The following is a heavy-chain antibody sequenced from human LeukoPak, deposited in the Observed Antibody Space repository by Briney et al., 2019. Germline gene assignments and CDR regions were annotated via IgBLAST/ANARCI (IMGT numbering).Heavy chain of an antibody. V-gene: IGHV3-21*01. CDR3: ARVNCSSTSCAMVYYYGMDV. J-gene: IGHJ6*02. CDR1: GFTVSSNY. CDR2: ISSSSSYI. Sequence: GGSLRLSCAASGFTVSSNYMSWVRQAPGKGLEWVSSISSSSSYIYYADSVKGRFTISRDNAKNSLYLQMNSLRAEDTAVYYCARVNCSSTSCAMVYYYGMDVWGQGTTVTVSS. D-gene: IGHD2-2*01.